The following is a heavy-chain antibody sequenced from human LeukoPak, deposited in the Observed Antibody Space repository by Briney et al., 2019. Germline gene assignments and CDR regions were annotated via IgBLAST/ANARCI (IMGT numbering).Heavy chain of an antibody. V-gene: IGHV4-61*02. J-gene: IGHJ4*02. D-gene: IGHD3-22*01. CDR3: ARGRRYYDSSGYSSDFDY. CDR2: IYTSGST. CDR1: GGSISSGSYY. Sequence: PSQTLSLTCTVSGGSISSGSYYWSWIRQPAGKGLEWIGRIYTSGSTNYNPSLKSRVTISVDTSKNQFSLKLSSVTAADTAVYYCARGRRYYDSSGYSSDFDYWGQGTLVTVSS.